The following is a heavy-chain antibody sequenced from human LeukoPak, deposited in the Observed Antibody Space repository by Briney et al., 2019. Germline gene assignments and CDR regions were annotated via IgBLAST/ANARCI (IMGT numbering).Heavy chain of an antibody. J-gene: IGHJ4*02. CDR2: IHNTGST. V-gene: IGHV4-39*07. CDR1: GASISSSHYY. D-gene: IGHD5-18*01. CDR3: MREATEGYRSGYVF. Sequence: SETLSLTCAVSGASISSSHYYWGWIRQPPGKGLEWIANIHNTGSTYYNPSLKSRVTISVDKSKNQFSLTLNSVTAADSATYYCMREATEGYRSGYVFWGQGALVIVSS.